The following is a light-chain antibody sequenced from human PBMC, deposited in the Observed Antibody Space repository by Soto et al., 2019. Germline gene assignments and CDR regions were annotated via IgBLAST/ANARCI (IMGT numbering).Light chain of an antibody. CDR3: QQYNSYPMYT. Sequence: DIQMTQSPSTLSASVGDRVTITCRASQSISSWLAWYQQKPGKAPKLLIYDASSLESGVPPRFSGSGSGTEFTLTISSLQPDDFATYYCQQYNSYPMYTFGQGTKLEIK. J-gene: IGKJ2*01. CDR2: DAS. CDR1: QSISSW. V-gene: IGKV1-5*01.